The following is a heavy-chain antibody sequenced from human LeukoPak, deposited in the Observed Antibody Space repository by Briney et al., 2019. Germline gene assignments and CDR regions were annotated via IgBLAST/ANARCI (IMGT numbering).Heavy chain of an antibody. CDR3: ARYYGDYLNWFDP. CDR1: GGSISSSSYY. CDR2: IYYSGST. D-gene: IGHD4-17*01. J-gene: IGHJ5*02. V-gene: IGHV4-39*07. Sequence: SETLSLTCTVSGGSISSSSYYWGWIRQPPGKGLEWIGGIYYSGSTYYNPSLKSRVTISVDTSKNQFSLKLSSVTAADTAVYYCARYYGDYLNWFDPWGQGTLVTVSS.